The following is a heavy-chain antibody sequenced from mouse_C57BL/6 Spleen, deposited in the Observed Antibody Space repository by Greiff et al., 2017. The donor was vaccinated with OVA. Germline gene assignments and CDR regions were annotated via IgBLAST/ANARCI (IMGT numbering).Heavy chain of an antibody. J-gene: IGHJ3*01. CDR2: IYPSDSES. V-gene: IGHV1-61*01. D-gene: IGHD4-1*01. Sequence: VQLQQPGAELVRPGSSVKLSCKASGYTFTSYWMDWVKQRPGQGLEWIGNIYPSDSESPSNQKFTDKAPLTVSKSSSTADMQLSSLTSEDSAVYYCARWDLRFAYWGQGTLVTVSA. CDR1: GYTFTSYW. CDR3: ARWDLRFAY.